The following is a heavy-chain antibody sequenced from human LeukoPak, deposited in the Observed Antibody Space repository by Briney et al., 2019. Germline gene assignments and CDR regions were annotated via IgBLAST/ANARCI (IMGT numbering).Heavy chain of an antibody. CDR3: ARDAQDIVVVPAAREGWFDP. V-gene: IGHV1-18*01. Sequence: TGNTNYAQKLQGRVTMTTDTSTSTAYMELRSLRSDDTAVYYCARDAQDIVVVPAAREGWFDPWGQGTLVTVSS. D-gene: IGHD2-2*01. CDR2: TGNT. J-gene: IGHJ5*02.